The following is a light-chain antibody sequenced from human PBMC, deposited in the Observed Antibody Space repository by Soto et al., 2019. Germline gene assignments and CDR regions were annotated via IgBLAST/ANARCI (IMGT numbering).Light chain of an antibody. J-gene: IGLJ2*01. CDR3: GTWDSSLGTGV. CDR1: SSNIGNNY. Sequence: QSVLTQPPSVSAAPGQKVTISCSGSSSNIGNNYVSLYQQFPGTAPKLLIYDNNKRPSGIPDRFSGSRSGTSATLGITGLQTGDEADYYCGTWDSSLGTGVFGGGTKLTVL. CDR2: DNN. V-gene: IGLV1-51*01.